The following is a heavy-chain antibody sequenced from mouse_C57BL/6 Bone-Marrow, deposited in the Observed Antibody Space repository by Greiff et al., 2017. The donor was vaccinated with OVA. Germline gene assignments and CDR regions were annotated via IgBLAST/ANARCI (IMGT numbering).Heavy chain of an antibody. J-gene: IGHJ3*01. CDR2: INPNNGGT. Sequence: VHVKQSGPELVKPGASVKIPCKASGYTFTDYNMDWVKQSHGKSLEWIGDINPNNGGTIYNQKFKGKATLTVDKSSSTAYMELRSLTSEDTAVYYCARGITTVVERPIFAYWGQGTLVTVSA. V-gene: IGHV1-18*01. CDR1: GYTFTDYN. CDR3: ARGITTVVERPIFAY. D-gene: IGHD1-1*01.